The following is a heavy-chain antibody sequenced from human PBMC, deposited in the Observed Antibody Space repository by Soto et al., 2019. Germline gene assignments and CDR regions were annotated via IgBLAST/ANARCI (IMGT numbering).Heavy chain of an antibody. CDR3: ASDGGRGRGYHWFDA. CDR2: IIPIFGTA. CDR1: GGTFSSYA. J-gene: IGHJ5*02. D-gene: IGHD3-16*01. Sequence: QVQLVQSGAEVKKPGSSVKVSCKASGGTFSSYAISWVRQAPGQGLEWMGGIIPIFGTANYAQKFQGRVTLTEDESSRTAYMELSRLRSEDRAVDYCASDGGRGRGYHWFDASCQGTLVTVSS. V-gene: IGHV1-69*12.